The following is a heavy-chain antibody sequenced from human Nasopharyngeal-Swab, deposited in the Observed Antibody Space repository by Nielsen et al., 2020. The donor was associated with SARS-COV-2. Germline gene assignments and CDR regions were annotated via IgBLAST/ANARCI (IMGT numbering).Heavy chain of an antibody. CDR2: INTGSSSI. Sequence: GGSLRLSCAASGFTFSSYNMNWVRQAPGKGLEWVSYINTGSSSIYYADSVKGRFTISRDNAKNSLYLQMNSLRAEDTAVYYCARDPTPPYYDFWSGYPYGWFDPWGQGTLVTVSS. CDR3: ARDPTPPYYDFWSGYPYGWFDP. J-gene: IGHJ5*02. CDR1: GFTFSSYN. V-gene: IGHV3-48*01. D-gene: IGHD3-3*01.